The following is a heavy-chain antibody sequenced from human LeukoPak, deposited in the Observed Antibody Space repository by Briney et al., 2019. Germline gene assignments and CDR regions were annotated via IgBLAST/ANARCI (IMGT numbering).Heavy chain of an antibody. CDR1: GGSINSGSYY. J-gene: IGHJ4*02. V-gene: IGHV4-61*10. CDR2: IYYSGST. D-gene: IGHD3-22*01. CDR3: ARGGYYLFDY. Sequence: PSQTLSLTCTVSGGSINSGSYYWSWIRQPAGKGLEWIGYIYYSGSTNYNPSLKSRVTISVDTSKNQFSLNLSSVTAADTAVYYCARGGYYLFDYWGQGTLVTVSS.